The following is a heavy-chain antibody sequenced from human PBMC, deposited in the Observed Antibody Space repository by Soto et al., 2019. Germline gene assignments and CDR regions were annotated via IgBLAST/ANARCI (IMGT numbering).Heavy chain of an antibody. J-gene: IGHJ4*02. CDR1: GFTFSSYS. CDR3: ARETASGTTNLDY. D-gene: IGHD1-7*01. V-gene: IGHV3-21*01. CDR2: ITSSSAFL. Sequence: PGGSLRLSCAASGFTFSSYSMNWVRQAPGKGLEWVSSITSSSAFLYYADSLKGRFTISRDNARNSLYLQMHSLRAEDTAVCYCARETASGTTNLDYWGQGTLVTVSS.